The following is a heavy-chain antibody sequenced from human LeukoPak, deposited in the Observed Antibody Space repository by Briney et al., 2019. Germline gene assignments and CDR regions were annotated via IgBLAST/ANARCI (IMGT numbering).Heavy chain of an antibody. J-gene: IGHJ3*02. Sequence: PGGSLILSCAASGFTFSNYNLNWVRQAPGKGLEWVSSISSSSSYIYYADSVKGRFTISRDNAKNSLYLQMNSLRAEDTAVYYCARETYYDFWSGYREQHDAFDIWGQGTMVTVSS. D-gene: IGHD3-3*01. CDR3: ARETYYDFWSGYREQHDAFDI. V-gene: IGHV3-21*04. CDR1: GFTFSNYN. CDR2: ISSSSSYI.